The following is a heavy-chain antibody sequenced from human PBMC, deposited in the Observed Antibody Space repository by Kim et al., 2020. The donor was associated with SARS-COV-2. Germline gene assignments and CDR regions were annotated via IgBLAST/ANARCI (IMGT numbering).Heavy chain of an antibody. Sequence: GGSLRLSCAASGFTFSSYAMSWVRQAPGKGLEWVSVIYSGGSSTYYADSVKGRFTISRDNSKNTLYLQMNSLRAEDTAVYYCARTFYDILTGYFGHRTSWYFDYWGQGTLVTVSS. CDR2: IYSGGSST. CDR3: ARTFYDILTGYFGHRTSWYFDY. J-gene: IGHJ4*02. CDR1: GFTFSSYA. V-gene: IGHV3-23*03. D-gene: IGHD3-9*01.